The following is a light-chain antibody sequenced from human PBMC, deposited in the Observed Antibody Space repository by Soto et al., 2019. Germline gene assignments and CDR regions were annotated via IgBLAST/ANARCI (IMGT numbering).Light chain of an antibody. CDR3: QHYNSYSEA. Sequence: IQMTQSPSSVAASVGDRVPITCRASQDIRTWLAWYQQKPGNAPKVLIYGASNLQSGVPSRFSGSASGTDFTLTISSLQPDDFATYYCQHYNSYSEAFGQGTKVDIK. J-gene: IGKJ1*01. CDR1: QDIRTW. CDR2: GAS. V-gene: IGKV1D-16*01.